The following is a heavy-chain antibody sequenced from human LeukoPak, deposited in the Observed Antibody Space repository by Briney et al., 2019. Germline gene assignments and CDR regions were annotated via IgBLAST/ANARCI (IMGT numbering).Heavy chain of an antibody. V-gene: IGHV4-59*12. CDR2: IYYSGST. CDR3: ARMLGYYYDSSGYDY. D-gene: IGHD3-22*01. CDR1: GGSISSYY. Sequence: SETLSLTCTVSGGSISSYYWSWIRQPPGKGLEWIGYIYYSGSTNYNPSLKSRVTISVDTSKNQFSLKLSSVTAADTAVYYCARMLGYYYDSSGYDYWGQGTLVTVSS. J-gene: IGHJ4*02.